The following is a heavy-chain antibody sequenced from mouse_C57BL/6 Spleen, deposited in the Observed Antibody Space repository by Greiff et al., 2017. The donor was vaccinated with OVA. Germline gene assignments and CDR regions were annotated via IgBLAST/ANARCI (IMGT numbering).Heavy chain of an antibody. CDR2: ISSGGDYI. J-gene: IGHJ3*01. CDR1: GFTFSSYA. Sequence: EVQGVESGEGLVKPGGSLKLSCAASGFTFSSYAMSWVRQTPEKRLEWVAYISSGGDYIYYADTVKGRFTISRDNARNTLYLQMSSLKSEDTAMYYCTRDRSSYYYGSSPAWFAYWGQGTLVTVSA. CDR3: TRDRSSYYYGSSPAWFAY. V-gene: IGHV5-9-1*02. D-gene: IGHD1-1*01.